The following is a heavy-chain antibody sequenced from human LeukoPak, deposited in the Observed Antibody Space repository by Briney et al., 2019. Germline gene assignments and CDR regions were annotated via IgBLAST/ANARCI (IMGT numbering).Heavy chain of an antibody. Sequence: GGSLRLSCAASGFTFSSYAMHWVRQAPGNGLEWVAVISYDGSNKYYADSVKGRFTISRDNSKNTLYLQMNSLRAEDTAVYYCARDRVTHSYYYYYGMDVWGQGTTVTVSS. CDR3: ARDRVTHSYYYYYGMDV. V-gene: IGHV3-30-3*01. J-gene: IGHJ6*02. CDR2: ISYDGSNK. D-gene: IGHD2-21*02. CDR1: GFTFSSYA.